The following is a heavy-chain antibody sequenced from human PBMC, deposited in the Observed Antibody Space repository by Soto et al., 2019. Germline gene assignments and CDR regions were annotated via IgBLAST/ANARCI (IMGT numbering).Heavy chain of an antibody. J-gene: IGHJ6*01. V-gene: IGHV1-18*01. CDR2: NSAYNGYT. CDR1: GYTFNSYG. CDR3: AGVLRGMDV. Sequence: QVQLVQSGTEVKKPGASVRVSCKASGYTFNSYGISWVRQAPGQGLDWMVWNSAYNGYTKYAQNLQGRVTMTTDTSTSTADLELRSMRSDDTAVYYCAGVLRGMDVWGQGTTVTVSS.